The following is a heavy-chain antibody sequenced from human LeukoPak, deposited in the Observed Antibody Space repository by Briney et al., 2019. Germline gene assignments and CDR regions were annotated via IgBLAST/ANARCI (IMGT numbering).Heavy chain of an antibody. V-gene: IGHV3-23*01. D-gene: IGHD6-19*01. J-gene: IGHJ4*02. CDR2: ISGSGGST. CDR1: GFTFSSYA. Sequence: PGGSLRLSCAASGFTFSSYAMSWVRQAPGKGLEWVSAISGSGGSTYYADSVKGRFTISRDNSKNTLYLQMNSLRAEDTAVYYCARDEYSSGRGYFDYWGQGTLVTVSS. CDR3: ARDEYSSGRGYFDY.